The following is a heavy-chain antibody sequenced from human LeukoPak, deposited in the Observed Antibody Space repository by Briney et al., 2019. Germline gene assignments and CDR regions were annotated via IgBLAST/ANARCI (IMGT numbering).Heavy chain of an antibody. CDR1: GFTYSSYA. CDR2: ISGSGGTT. CDR3: AKDLTYYYDSTGYYFDY. D-gene: IGHD3-22*01. J-gene: IGHJ4*02. Sequence: GGSLRLSCAASGFTYSSYAMSWVRQAPGKGLELVSGISGSGGTTYYADSVKGRFTISRDNSKNTLYLQLNSLRAEDTAIYYCAKDLTYYYDSTGYYFDYWGQGTLVTVSS. V-gene: IGHV3-23*01.